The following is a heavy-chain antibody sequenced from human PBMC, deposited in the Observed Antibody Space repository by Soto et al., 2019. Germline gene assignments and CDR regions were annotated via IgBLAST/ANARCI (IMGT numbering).Heavy chain of an antibody. V-gene: IGHV4-61*01. J-gene: IGHJ5*02. Sequence: QVQLQESGPGLVKPSETLSLTCTVSGGSVSSGSYYWSWIRQPPGKGLEWIGYIYYSGSTNYNPSLMSRVTISVDTSKNQFSLKLSSVTAADTAVYYCARDGGNRGNPWGQGTLVTVSS. CDR2: IYYSGST. CDR3: ARDGGNRGNP. D-gene: IGHD7-27*01. CDR1: GGSVSSGSYY.